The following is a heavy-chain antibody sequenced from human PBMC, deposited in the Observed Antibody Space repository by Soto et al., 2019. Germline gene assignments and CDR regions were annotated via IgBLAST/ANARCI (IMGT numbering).Heavy chain of an antibody. Sequence: QVQLVESGGGVVQPGRSLRLSCAASGFTFSSYAMHWVRQAPGKGLEWVAVISYDGSNKYYADSVKGRFTISRDNSKNTLYLQMNSLRAEDTAVYYCAREDSPMTTDYYGMDVW. CDR3: AREDSPMTTDYYGMDV. D-gene: IGHD4-17*01. V-gene: IGHV3-30-3*01. J-gene: IGHJ6*01. CDR2: ISYDGSNK. CDR1: GFTFSSYA.